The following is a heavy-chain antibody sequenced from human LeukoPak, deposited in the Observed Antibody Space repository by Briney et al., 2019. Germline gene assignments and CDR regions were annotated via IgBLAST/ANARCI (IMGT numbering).Heavy chain of an antibody. J-gene: IGHJ4*02. V-gene: IGHV1-2*02. CDR2: ITPNSGDT. D-gene: IGHD3-16*01. CDR3: ARSWSGRFGELHY. CDR1: GYTFTAYY. Sequence: ASVKVSCKASGYTFTAYYVHWVRQAPGQGLEWMGWITPNSGDTKYVQKFQGRATMTRDTSISTAYMEVSRLRSDDTAVYYCARSWSGRFGELHYWGQGTLVTVSS.